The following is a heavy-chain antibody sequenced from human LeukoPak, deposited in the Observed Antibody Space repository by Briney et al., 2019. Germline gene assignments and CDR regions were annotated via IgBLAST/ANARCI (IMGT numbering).Heavy chain of an antibody. V-gene: IGHV1-2*02. CDR3: ARAVVQLWLGFDP. CDR1: VYTFTGYY. Sequence: ASVNVSCKASVYTFTGYYMHWVRQAPGQGLEWMGWINPNSGGTNYAQKFQGRVTMTRDTSISTAYMELSRLRSDDTAVYYRARAVVQLWLGFDPWGQGTLVTVSS. D-gene: IGHD5-18*01. CDR2: INPNSGGT. J-gene: IGHJ5*02.